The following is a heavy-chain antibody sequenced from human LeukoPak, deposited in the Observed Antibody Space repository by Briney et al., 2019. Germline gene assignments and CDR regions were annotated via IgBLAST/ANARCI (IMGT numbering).Heavy chain of an antibody. D-gene: IGHD3-3*01. V-gene: IGHV1-8*01. J-gene: IGHJ5*02. Sequence: ASVKVSCKASGYTFTSYDINWVRQATGQGLEWMGWMNPNSGNTGYAQKFQGRVTMTRNTSISTAYMELSSLRSEDTAGYYCARGLFHDFWSGYYHWGQGTLVTVSS. CDR1: GYTFTSYD. CDR3: ARGLFHDFWSGYYH. CDR2: MNPNSGNT.